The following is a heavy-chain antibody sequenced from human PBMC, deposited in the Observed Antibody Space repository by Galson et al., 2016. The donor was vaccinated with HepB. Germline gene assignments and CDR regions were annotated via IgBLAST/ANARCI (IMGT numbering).Heavy chain of an antibody. CDR1: GLSVTTYG. V-gene: IGHV3-33*05. Sequence: SLRLSCAAPGLSVTTYGLHWVRQAPGKGLEWVAVVSYDGETKYYADSVKGRFTISRDNSNNTLFLQMDSLRVDDTAVYYCARGRRYSGTHGLFDYWGQGTLVTVSS. J-gene: IGHJ4*02. D-gene: IGHD1-26*01. CDR3: ARGRRYSGTHGLFDY. CDR2: VSYDGETK.